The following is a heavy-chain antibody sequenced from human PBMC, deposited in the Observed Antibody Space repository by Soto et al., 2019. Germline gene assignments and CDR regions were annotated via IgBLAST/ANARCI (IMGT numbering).Heavy chain of an antibody. V-gene: IGHV1-18*01. CDR2: ISPYSGYT. CDR1: GYSFMKYG. J-gene: IGHJ4*02. Sequence: ASVKVSCKGFGYSFMKYGINWVRQAPGQGLEWVGWISPYSGYTHSAQRFHGRLTLTTDTAASTAYMELRILRSADTALYYCAREASVLIPAAQPSRFDSWGQGTLVTVSS. D-gene: IGHD2-2*01. CDR3: AREASVLIPAAQPSRFDS.